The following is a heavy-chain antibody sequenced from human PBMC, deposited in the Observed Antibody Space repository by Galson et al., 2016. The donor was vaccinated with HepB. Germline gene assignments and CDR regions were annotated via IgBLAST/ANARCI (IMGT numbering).Heavy chain of an antibody. CDR1: GFTFDDYA. CDR3: AKELRSTSRYYYYYYGMDV. Sequence: SLRLSCAASGFTFDDYAMHWVRQAPGKGLEWVSGISWNSGSIGYADSVKGRFTISRDNAKNSLYLQMNSLRTEDTALYYCAKELRSTSRYYYYYYGMDVWGQGTTVTVSS. J-gene: IGHJ6*02. CDR2: ISWNSGSI. D-gene: IGHD2-2*01. V-gene: IGHV3-9*01.